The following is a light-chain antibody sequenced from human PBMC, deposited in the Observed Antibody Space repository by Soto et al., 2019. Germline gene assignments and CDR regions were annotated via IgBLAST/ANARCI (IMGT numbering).Light chain of an antibody. CDR2: SSS. Sequence: QAVVTQEPSLTVSPGGTVTLTCASSTGAVTSAYYPNWFQQKPGQAPRALIYSSSNKHFWTPARFSGSLLGGKAALTLSGVQPEDEAEYYCLLYDGGVVIFGGGTQLTVL. CDR1: TGAVTSAYY. J-gene: IGLJ2*01. V-gene: IGLV7-43*01. CDR3: LLYDGGVVI.